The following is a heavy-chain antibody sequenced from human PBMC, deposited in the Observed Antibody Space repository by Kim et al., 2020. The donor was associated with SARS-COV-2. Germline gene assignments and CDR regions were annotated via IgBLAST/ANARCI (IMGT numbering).Heavy chain of an antibody. J-gene: IGHJ4*02. CDR2: IGTAGDT. CDR1: GFTFSSYD. Sequence: GGSLRLSCADSGFTFSSYDMHWVRQATGKGLEWVSAIGTAGDTYYPGSVKGRFTISRENAKNSLYLQMNSLRAGDTAVYYCARARRTQQLVLNYFDYWGQGTLVTVSS. D-gene: IGHD6-13*01. V-gene: IGHV3-13*01. CDR3: ARARRTQQLVLNYFDY.